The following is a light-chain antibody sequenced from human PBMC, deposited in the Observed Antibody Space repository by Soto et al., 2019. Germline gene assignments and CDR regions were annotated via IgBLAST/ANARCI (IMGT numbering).Light chain of an antibody. Sequence: DIVMTQSPLSLPVTPGEPASISCRSSQSLLHSNGYNYLDWYLQQPGQSLQLLIYLGSNRASGVPDRFSGSGSGTDFTLKISRVEAEDVGVYYCMQALQIRWTFGQGTKVEIK. CDR1: QSLLHSNGYNY. J-gene: IGKJ1*01. V-gene: IGKV2-28*01. CDR2: LGS. CDR3: MQALQIRWT.